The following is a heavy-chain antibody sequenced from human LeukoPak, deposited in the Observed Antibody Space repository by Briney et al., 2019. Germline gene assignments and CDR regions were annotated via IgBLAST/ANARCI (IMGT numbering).Heavy chain of an antibody. V-gene: IGHV4-34*01. CDR3: ARGQVSSWYRMVDY. Sequence: SETLPLTCAVYGGSFSGYYWSWIRQPPGKGLEWIGEINHSGSTNYNPSLKSRVTISVDTSKNQFSLKLSSVTAADTAVYYCARGQVSSWYRMVDYWGQGTLVTVSS. CDR2: INHSGST. CDR1: GGSFSGYY. J-gene: IGHJ4*02. D-gene: IGHD6-13*01.